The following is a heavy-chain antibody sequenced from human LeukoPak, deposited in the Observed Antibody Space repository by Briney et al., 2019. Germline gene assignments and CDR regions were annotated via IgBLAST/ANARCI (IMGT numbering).Heavy chain of an antibody. D-gene: IGHD6-13*01. CDR2: ISSSSSYI. J-gene: IGHJ4*02. Sequence: KAGGSLRLSCAASGFTFSSYSMNWVRQAPGKGLEWVSSISSSSSYIYYADSVKGRFTISRDNAKNSLYLQMNSLRAEDTAVYYCARDPRGLAPKSGYSSSWFFDYWGQGTLVTVSS. CDR3: ARDPRGLAPKSGYSSSWFFDY. CDR1: GFTFSSYS. V-gene: IGHV3-21*01.